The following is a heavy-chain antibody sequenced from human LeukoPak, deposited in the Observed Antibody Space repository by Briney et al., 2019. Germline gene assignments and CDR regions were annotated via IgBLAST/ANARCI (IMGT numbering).Heavy chain of an antibody. CDR2: MYYSGTT. CDR1: GGSISSGSYY. J-gene: IGHJ4*02. V-gene: IGHV4-39*01. Sequence: SETLSLTCTVSGGSISSGSYYWGWIRQPPGKGLVWIASMYYSGTTFYSPSLKSRVTIFVDTSKNQLSLKLGSVTAADTAVYYCARHPPRDGSAFDYWGQGTLVTVSS. CDR3: ARHPPRDGSAFDY.